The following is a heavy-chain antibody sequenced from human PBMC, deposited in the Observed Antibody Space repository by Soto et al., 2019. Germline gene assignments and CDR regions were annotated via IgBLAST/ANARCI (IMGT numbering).Heavy chain of an antibody. CDR1: GFTFSSYS. V-gene: IGHV3-48*01. CDR2: ISSSSSTI. J-gene: IGHJ5*02. D-gene: IGHD6-13*01. Sequence: EVQLVESGGGLVQPGGSLRLSCAASGFTFSSYSMNWVRQAPGKGLEWVSYISSSSSTIYYADSMKGRFTISRDNAKKSLYLQMNSPRAEDTAVYYCARHPAPIAEIGWFDPWGQGTLVTVSS. CDR3: ARHPAPIAEIGWFDP.